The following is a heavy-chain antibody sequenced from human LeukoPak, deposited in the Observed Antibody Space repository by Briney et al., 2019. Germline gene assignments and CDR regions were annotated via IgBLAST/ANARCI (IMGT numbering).Heavy chain of an antibody. CDR1: GFTFSSYA. CDR3: ARGPGSSGGAYVGDY. J-gene: IGHJ4*01. D-gene: IGHD3-22*01. Sequence: GGSLRLSCAASGFTFSSYAMHWVRQAPGKGLEWVAVISYDGSNKYYADSVKGRFSISRDNGENTLYLQMNSLRVEDTAVYYCARGPGSSGGAYVGDYWGHGTLVTVSS. V-gene: IGHV3-30-3*01. CDR2: ISYDGSNK.